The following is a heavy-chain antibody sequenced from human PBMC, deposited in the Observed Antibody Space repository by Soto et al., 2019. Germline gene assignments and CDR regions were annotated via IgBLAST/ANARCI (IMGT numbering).Heavy chain of an antibody. D-gene: IGHD5-12*01. J-gene: IGHJ4*02. CDR1: GFIFGDYT. V-gene: IGHV3-49*03. CDR3: TRAVRVRGSGYEFDY. Sequence: PGGSLRLACRVSGFIFGDYTLSWFRQAPGKGQEWVGFIRNKPYGGTTEYAASVKGRFTISRDDSKSITYLQMNSPKTADTAVNFCTRAVRVRGSGYEFDYWGEGTLVTVSS. CDR2: IRNKPYGGTT.